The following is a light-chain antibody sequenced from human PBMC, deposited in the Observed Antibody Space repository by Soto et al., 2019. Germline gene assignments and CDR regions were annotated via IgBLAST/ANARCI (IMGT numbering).Light chain of an antibody. J-gene: IGKJ1*01. V-gene: IGKV1-27*01. Sequence: DIQMTQSPSSLSASVGDRVTITCRASQGIRNYLAWYQHKPGKVPKLLIYAASTLQSGVPSRFSGSGSGTDFTLTISSLQPEDVATYYCQKYNVAPHTFGQGTKVEIK. CDR2: AAS. CDR3: QKYNVAPHT. CDR1: QGIRNY.